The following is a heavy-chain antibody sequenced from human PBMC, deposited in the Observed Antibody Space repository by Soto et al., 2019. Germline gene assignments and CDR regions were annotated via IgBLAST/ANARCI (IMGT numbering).Heavy chain of an antibody. J-gene: IGHJ3*02. CDR1: GFMFTSYG. CDR3: ARDIRSAGSNDAFDI. Sequence: GASVKVSCKASGFMFTSYGFSWVRQAPGQGLEWLGWISAYSGGTNYAQQLQGRVTVTTDTSISTAYMELSRLRSDDTAVYYCARDIRSAGSNDAFDIWGQGTMVTVSS. D-gene: IGHD1-1*01. CDR2: ISAYSGGT. V-gene: IGHV1-18*01.